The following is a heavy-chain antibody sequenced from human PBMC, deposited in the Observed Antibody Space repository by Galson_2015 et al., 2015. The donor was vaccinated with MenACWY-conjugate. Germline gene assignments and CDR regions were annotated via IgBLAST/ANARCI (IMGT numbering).Heavy chain of an antibody. CDR2: IYPDDSDA. J-gene: IGHJ6*02. D-gene: IGHD2-2*01. CDR3: AKRGTSSRYSMDV. CDR1: GYSFSTYW. Sequence: QSGAEVKKPGESLKISCKGPGYSFSTYWIGWVRQMPGKGLEWMGSIYPDDSDARYGPSFQGQVIISADKSINTAYLQWSGLKASDTAIYYCAKRGTSSRYSMDVWGQGTTVTVSS. V-gene: IGHV5-51*01.